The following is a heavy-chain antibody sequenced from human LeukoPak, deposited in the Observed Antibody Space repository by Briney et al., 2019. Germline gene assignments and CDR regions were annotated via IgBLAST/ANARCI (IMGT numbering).Heavy chain of an antibody. V-gene: IGHV3-23*01. J-gene: IGHJ4*02. CDR1: GCTFSSHA. CDR3: AKQDIRSSGWYD. D-gene: IGHD6-19*01. Sequence: PGGSLTLSCAASGCTFSSHAMSWVRQAAGKGLEWVSGIDGSGGSTYYADSVKGRFTISRDNSKNTLYLQMNSLRVEDTAVYYCAKQDIRSSGWYDWGQGTLVTVSS. CDR2: IDGSGGST.